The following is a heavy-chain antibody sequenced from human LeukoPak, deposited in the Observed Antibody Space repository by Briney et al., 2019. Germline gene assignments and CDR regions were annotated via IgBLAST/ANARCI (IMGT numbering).Heavy chain of an antibody. CDR2: ISHRGST. J-gene: IGHJ4*02. Sequence: SETLSLTCSVSGDSIIGYYWGWIRQPPGKGLEWVGSISHRGSTYYNPSLRSRITISLDRSKQKFSLKLTSVTAADTAAYFCARGAEYYAIWRGYAGYSDYWGQGISVTVSP. D-gene: IGHD3-3*01. V-gene: IGHV4-38-2*02. CDR1: GDSIIGYY. CDR3: ARGAEYYAIWRGYAGYSDY.